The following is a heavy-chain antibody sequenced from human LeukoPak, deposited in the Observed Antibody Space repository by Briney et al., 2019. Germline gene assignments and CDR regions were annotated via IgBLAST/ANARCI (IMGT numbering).Heavy chain of an antibody. Sequence: SETLSLTCTVSGHSISNGDYYWCWIRPTPGKVLERISNLYYSGITYYNPSLWSRVSISVDTSKNQFSLRLRSVTAAGTAMYYCARESYYYDISGYYPSEIDYWGQGTLVTVSS. J-gene: IGHJ4*02. D-gene: IGHD3-22*01. V-gene: IGHV4-30-4*01. CDR3: ARESYYYDISGYYPSEIDY. CDR1: GHSISNGDYY. CDR2: LYYSGIT.